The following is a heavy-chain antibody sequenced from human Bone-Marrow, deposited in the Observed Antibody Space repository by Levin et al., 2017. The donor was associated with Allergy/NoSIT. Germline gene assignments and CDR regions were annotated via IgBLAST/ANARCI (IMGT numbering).Heavy chain of an antibody. J-gene: IGHJ3*02. CDR3: AKDTSSWPLDAFDI. D-gene: IGHD6-13*01. Sequence: GGSLRLSCAASGFTFSDYAMNWVRQAPGKGLEWVSAISGSGGTTYYGASVKGRFTISSDNSKNPLYLQMNSLRAEDTAVYYCAKDTSSWPLDAFDIWGQGTMVTVSS. CDR2: ISGSGGTT. CDR1: GFTFSDYA. V-gene: IGHV3-23*01.